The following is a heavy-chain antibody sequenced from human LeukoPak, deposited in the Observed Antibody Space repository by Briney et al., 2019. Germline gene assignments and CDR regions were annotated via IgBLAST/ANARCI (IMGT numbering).Heavy chain of an antibody. Sequence: GASVKVSCKASGYTFTSYDINWVRQATGQGLEWMGWMNPNSGNTGYAQKFQGRVTMTRNTSISTAYMELSSLRSEDTAVYYCARGLADYYYYYMDVWGKGTTVTVSS. D-gene: IGHD3-16*01. CDR2: MNPNSGNT. J-gene: IGHJ6*03. CDR3: ARGLADYYYYYMDV. CDR1: GYTFTSYD. V-gene: IGHV1-8*01.